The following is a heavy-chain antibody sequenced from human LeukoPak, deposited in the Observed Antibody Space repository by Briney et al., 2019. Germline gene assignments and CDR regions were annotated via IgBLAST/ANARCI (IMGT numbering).Heavy chain of an antibody. CDR2: IYYSGST. CDR1: GGSISSYY. J-gene: IGHJ4*02. V-gene: IGHV4-59*01. D-gene: IGHD6-13*01. Sequence: SETLSLTCTVSGGSISSYYWSWIRQPPGKGLEWIGYIYYSGSTNYNPSLKSRVTISVDTSKNQFSLKLSSVTAADTAVYYCARGPPLLVGEQLVRYFDYWGQGTLVTVSS. CDR3: ARGPPLLVGEQLVRYFDY.